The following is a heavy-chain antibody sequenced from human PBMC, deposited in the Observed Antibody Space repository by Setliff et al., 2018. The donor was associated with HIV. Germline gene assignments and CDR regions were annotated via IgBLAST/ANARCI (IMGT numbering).Heavy chain of an antibody. Sequence: SETLSLTCTVSGASSSSHYWSWIRQPPGKAPEWIGEINHSGSTNYNPSLKSRVAMSVDTSRNQFSLKLTSVTAADTAVYYCARHDITLVRGLVWGQGTTVTVSS. J-gene: IGHJ6*02. CDR1: GASSSSHY. V-gene: IGHV4-59*04. D-gene: IGHD3-10*01. CDR2: INHSGST. CDR3: ARHDITLVRGLV.